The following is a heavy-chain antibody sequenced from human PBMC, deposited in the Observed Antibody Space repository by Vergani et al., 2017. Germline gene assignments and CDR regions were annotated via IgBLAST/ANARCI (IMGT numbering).Heavy chain of an antibody. D-gene: IGHD5-12*01. V-gene: IGHV3-21*01. Sequence: EVQLVESGGGLVKPGGSLRLSCAASGFTFSSYSMNWVRQAPGKGLEWVSSISSSSSYIYYADSVKGRFTISRDNAKNSLYLQMNSLRAEDTAVYYCAIDFPAPGYSGYDWVSRFDYWGQGTLVTVSS. J-gene: IGHJ4*02. CDR2: ISSSSSYI. CDR1: GFTFSSYS. CDR3: AIDFPAPGYSGYDWVSRFDY.